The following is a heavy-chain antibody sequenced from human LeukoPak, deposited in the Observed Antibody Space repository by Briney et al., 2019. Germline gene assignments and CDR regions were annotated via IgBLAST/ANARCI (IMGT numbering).Heavy chain of an antibody. J-gene: IGHJ4*02. V-gene: IGHV3-7*01. CDR3: ARDKGYYDSSGYYLY. D-gene: IGHD3-22*01. CDR1: GFTFSSYW. Sequence: QAGGSLRLSCAASGFTFSSYWMSWVRQAPGKGLEWVANINQDGSENYYVDSVKGRFTISRDNAKNSLYLQMISLRAEDTAVYYCARDKGYYDSSGYYLYWGQGTLVTVSS. CDR2: INQDGSEN.